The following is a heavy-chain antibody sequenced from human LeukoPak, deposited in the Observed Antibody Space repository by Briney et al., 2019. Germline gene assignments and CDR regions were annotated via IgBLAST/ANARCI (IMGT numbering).Heavy chain of an antibody. CDR1: GGSISSSSYY. CDR2: IYYSGST. J-gene: IGHJ5*02. V-gene: IGHV4-39*01. D-gene: IGHD2-2*01. Sequence: PSETLSLTCTVSGGSISSSSYYWGWIRQPPGKGLEWIGSIYYSGSTYYNPSLKSRVTISVDTSKNQFSLKLSSVTAADTAVYYCARHMPMTPDWFDPWGQGTLVTVSS. CDR3: ARHMPMTPDWFDP.